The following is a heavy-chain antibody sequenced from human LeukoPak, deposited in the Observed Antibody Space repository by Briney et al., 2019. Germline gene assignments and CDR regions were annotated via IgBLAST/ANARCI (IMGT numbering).Heavy chain of an antibody. Sequence: GGSLRLSCAASGFTFNSHWMNWVRQAPGKGLEWVSVIYSGGTTYYADSVKGRFTISRDNSKNTLYLQMNSLRAEDTAVYYCARGSSWYFDYWGQGTLVTVSS. V-gene: IGHV3-53*01. CDR1: GFTFNSHW. CDR3: ARGSSWYFDY. J-gene: IGHJ4*02. D-gene: IGHD6-13*01. CDR2: IYSGGTT.